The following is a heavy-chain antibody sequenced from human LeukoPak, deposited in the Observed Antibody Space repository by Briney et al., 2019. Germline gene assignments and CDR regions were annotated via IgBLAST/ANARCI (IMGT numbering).Heavy chain of an antibody. J-gene: IGHJ4*02. D-gene: IGHD5-18*01. V-gene: IGHV3-23*01. CDR1: GFTFSDYA. CDR2: ISGSAHKI. CDR3: AGRPTGYSSGYVY. Sequence: PGGSLRPSCVVSGFTFSDYAMSWVRQAPEKGLDWASVISGSAHKIRYADSVKGRFTISRDNSENTVYLQMNNLRAEDTALYYCAGRPTGYSSGYVYWGQGALVTVSS.